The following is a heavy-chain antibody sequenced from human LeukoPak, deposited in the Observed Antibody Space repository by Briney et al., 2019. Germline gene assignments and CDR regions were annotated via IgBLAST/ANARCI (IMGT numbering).Heavy chain of an antibody. CDR1: GGSISSGYYY. J-gene: IGHJ4*02. CDR2: IDYSGST. V-gene: IGHV4-30-4*01. CDR3: VRESSLYYDSSVLNS. D-gene: IGHD3-22*01. Sequence: SETLSLTCTVSGGSISSGYYYWSCIRQPPGKGLEWIGYIDYSGSTYYDPSLKSRVTISVYTSKNQFCRKLSSVTAADTAVYYSVRESSLYYDSSVLNSWGQGTLVTVSS.